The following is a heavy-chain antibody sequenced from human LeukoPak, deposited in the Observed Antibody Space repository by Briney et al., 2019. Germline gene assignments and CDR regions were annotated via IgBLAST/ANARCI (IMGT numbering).Heavy chain of an antibody. CDR2: IKKDGSEK. V-gene: IGHV3-7*04. Sequence: PGGSLRLSCAASGFTFSSFGMSWVRQAPGKGLEWVAHIKKDGSEKNYVDSVKGRFTISRDNTKNSVYLQMNSLRGEDTGVYYCAMDSYGPDDYWGQGTLVTVSS. J-gene: IGHJ4*02. CDR3: AMDSYGPDDY. D-gene: IGHD3-16*01. CDR1: GFTFSSFG.